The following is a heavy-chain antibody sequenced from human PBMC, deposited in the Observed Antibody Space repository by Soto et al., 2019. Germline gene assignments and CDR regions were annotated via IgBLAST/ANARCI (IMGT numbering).Heavy chain of an antibody. CDR2: IKTKSEGEAT. D-gene: IGHD2-15*01. CDR3: TTGSVEGV. CDR1: GFTITNAW. J-gene: IGHJ6*02. V-gene: IGHV3-15*07. Sequence: PGGSLRLSCAASGFTITNAWMNWVRQAPGKGLEWVGRIKTKSEGEATDYAAPLKGRFTISRDDSKNTLFLQMNSLKTEDTAVYYCTTGSVEGVWGQGATVTVSS.